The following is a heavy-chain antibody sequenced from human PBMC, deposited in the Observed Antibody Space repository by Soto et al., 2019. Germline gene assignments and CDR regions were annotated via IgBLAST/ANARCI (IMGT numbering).Heavy chain of an antibody. CDR3: ATVGPSQAGTFDY. J-gene: IGHJ4*02. D-gene: IGHD6-19*01. V-gene: IGHV4-4*02. CDR1: SGSIRSSNW. CDR2: IHHMGST. Sequence: QVQLQESGPGLVKPSGTLSLTCAVSSGSIRSSNWWSWVRQPTGKGLEWIGEIHHMGSTNDNPSLKIRITRSVEKSKNQFSLKLPYVNAADTYVYYCATVGPSQAGTFDYWGQGTLVTVSS.